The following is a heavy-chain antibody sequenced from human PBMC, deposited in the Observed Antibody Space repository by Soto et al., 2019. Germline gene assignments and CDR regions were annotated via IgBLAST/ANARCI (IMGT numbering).Heavy chain of an antibody. J-gene: IGHJ4*02. Sequence: QVQLVESGGGVVQPGTSLRLSCVGSGFTFRSYVIHWVRQAPGKGLEWVALTSYDGSNNFYVDSVKGRFTISRHNSRTTVELHMASLRFEDTALYYCARWGPTGGLDVWGQGTLVSVSS. CDR1: GFTFRSYV. CDR2: TSYDGSNN. V-gene: IGHV3-33*05. D-gene: IGHD3-16*01. CDR3: ARWGPTGGLDV.